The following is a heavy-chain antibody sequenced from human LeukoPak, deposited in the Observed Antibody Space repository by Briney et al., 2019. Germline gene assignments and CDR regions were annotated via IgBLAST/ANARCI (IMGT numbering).Heavy chain of an antibody. J-gene: IGHJ4*02. Sequence: GGSLRLSCAASGFTFSSQWMSWVRQAPGKGLEWVANVNQGGTEKYYVDSVKGRFTISRDNAKNSLYLQMNSLRAEDTAVYYCARDYGGSSPFDYWGQGTLVTVSS. CDR2: VNQGGTEK. CDR3: ARDYGGSSPFDY. V-gene: IGHV3-7*01. CDR1: GFTFSSQW. D-gene: IGHD4-23*01.